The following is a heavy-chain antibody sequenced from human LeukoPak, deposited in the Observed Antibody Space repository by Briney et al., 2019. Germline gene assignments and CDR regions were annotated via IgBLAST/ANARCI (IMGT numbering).Heavy chain of an antibody. D-gene: IGHD4-23*01. CDR3: ARDRTGGPLFDL. Sequence: GGSLRLSCAASGFTFSSYSMNWVRQAPGKGLEWVSSISSSSSYIYYADSVKGRFTISRDNAKNSLYLQMNSLRAEDTAVYYCARDRTGGPLFDLWGQGTLVTVSS. CDR1: GFTFSSYS. V-gene: IGHV3-21*01. CDR2: ISSSSSYI. J-gene: IGHJ4*02.